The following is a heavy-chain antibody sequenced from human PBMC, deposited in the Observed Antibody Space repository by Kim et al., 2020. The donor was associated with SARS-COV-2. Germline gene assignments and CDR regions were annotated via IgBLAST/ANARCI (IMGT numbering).Heavy chain of an antibody. CDR3: ARDSGIAAAYWYFDL. V-gene: IGHV4-4*07. Sequence: PSLKSRVTMSVDTSKNQFSLKLSSVTAADTAVYYCARDSGIAAAYWYFDLWGRGTLVTVSS. D-gene: IGHD6-13*01. J-gene: IGHJ2*01.